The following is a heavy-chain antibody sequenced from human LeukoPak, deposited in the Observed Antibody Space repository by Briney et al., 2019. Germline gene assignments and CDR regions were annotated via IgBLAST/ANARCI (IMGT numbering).Heavy chain of an antibody. Sequence: ALVKVSCKVSGYTLTELSMHWVRQAPGKGLEWMGGFDPEDGETIYAQKFQGRVTMTEDTSTDTAYMELSSLRSEDTAVYYCARGKYSGSYPYYFDYWGQGTLVTVSS. J-gene: IGHJ4*02. CDR3: ARGKYSGSYPYYFDY. D-gene: IGHD1-26*01. CDR1: GYTLTELS. V-gene: IGHV1-24*01. CDR2: FDPEDGET.